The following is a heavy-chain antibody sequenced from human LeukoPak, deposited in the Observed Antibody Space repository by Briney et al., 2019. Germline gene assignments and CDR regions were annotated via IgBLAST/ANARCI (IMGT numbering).Heavy chain of an antibody. D-gene: IGHD2-2*01. CDR1: GYSFDEYA. J-gene: IGHJ4*02. Sequence: GGSLRLSCVGSGYSFDEYAMHWARQAPGKGLEWVSGINWKSDKIGYADSVKGRFTISRDNSRNSLYLQMNSLRVEDTALYYCAKDRYCTSSSCPIDYWGQGTMVTVSS. CDR2: INWKSDKI. V-gene: IGHV3-9*01. CDR3: AKDRYCTSSSCPIDY.